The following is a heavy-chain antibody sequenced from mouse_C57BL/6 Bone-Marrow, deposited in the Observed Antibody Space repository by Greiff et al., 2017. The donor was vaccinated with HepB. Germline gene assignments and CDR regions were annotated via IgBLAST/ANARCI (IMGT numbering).Heavy chain of an antibody. CDR2: IDPEDGDT. CDR1: GFNIKDYY. Sequence: VQLQQSGAELVRPGASVKLSCTASGFNIKDYYMHWVKQRPEQGLEWIGRIDPEDGDTEYAPKFQGKATMTADTSSNTAYLQLSSLTAEDTAVYYCTAYGYDEGFAYWGQGTLVTVSA. D-gene: IGHD2-2*01. J-gene: IGHJ3*01. V-gene: IGHV14-1*01. CDR3: TAYGYDEGFAY.